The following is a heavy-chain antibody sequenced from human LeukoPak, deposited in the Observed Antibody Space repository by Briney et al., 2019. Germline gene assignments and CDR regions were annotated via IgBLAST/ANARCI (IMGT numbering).Heavy chain of an antibody. CDR2: ISSDGGIT. Sequence: GGSLRLSCSASGFTFSSYVMRWVRQAPGKGLEYVSGISSDGGITHYAASVEGRFTISRDNSKNTLHFQMSSLRPEDTAMYYCVKGPFFWGSYGDFWGQGALVTVSS. CDR1: GFTFSSYV. J-gene: IGHJ4*02. D-gene: IGHD3-16*01. V-gene: IGHV3-64D*06. CDR3: VKGPFFWGSYGDF.